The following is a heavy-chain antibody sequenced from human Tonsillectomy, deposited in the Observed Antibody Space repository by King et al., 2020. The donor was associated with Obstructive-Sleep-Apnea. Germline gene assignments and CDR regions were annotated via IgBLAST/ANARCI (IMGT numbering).Heavy chain of an antibody. J-gene: IGHJ5*02. CDR3: ARVMRRGSYPYDS. CDR2: LYYSGSA. D-gene: IGHD3-16*01. V-gene: IGHV4-59*01. CDR1: GDSITDYY. Sequence: QLQESGPGLVKPSETLSLTCTVSGDSITDYYWTWIRQPPGKGLEWIGYLYYSGSANSNPSLKSRVTISAATSKNQFFLKLRSVSAADTAVYYCARVMRRGSYPYDSWGQGTLVTVSS.